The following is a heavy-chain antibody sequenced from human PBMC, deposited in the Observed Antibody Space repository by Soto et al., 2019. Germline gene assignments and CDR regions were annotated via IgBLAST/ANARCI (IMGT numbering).Heavy chain of an antibody. D-gene: IGHD3-22*01. V-gene: IGHV3-48*01. Sequence: GGSLRLSCAASGFTFSSYSMNWVRQAPGKGLEWVSYISSSSSSTIYYADSVKGRFTISRDNAKNSLYLQMNSLRAEDTAVYYCASDGPNYVSTGYYYDAFDIWGQGTMVTVSS. CDR2: ISSSSSSTI. CDR3: ASDGPNYVSTGYYYDAFDI. CDR1: GFTFSSYS. J-gene: IGHJ3*02.